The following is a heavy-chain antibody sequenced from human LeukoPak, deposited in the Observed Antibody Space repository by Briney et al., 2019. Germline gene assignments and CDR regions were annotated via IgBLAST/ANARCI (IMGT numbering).Heavy chain of an antibody. CDR2: ISGSGGST. CDR1: GFTFSGYA. D-gene: IGHD6-13*01. V-gene: IGHV3-23*01. J-gene: IGHJ6*02. CDR3: AKDGSSSWYVDYYYYGMDV. Sequence: GGSLRLSCAASGFTFSGYAMSWVRQAPGKGLEWVSAISGSGGSTYYADSVKGRFTISRDNSKNTLYLQMNSLRAEDTAVYYCAKDGSSSWYVDYYYYGMDVWGQGTTVTVSS.